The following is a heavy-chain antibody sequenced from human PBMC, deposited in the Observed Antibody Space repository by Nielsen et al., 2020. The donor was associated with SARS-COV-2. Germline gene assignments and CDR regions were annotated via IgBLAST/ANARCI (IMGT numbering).Heavy chain of an antibody. CDR2: INHSGST. J-gene: IGHJ3*02. CDR3: ARAETHYDYVWGSYRHDAFDI. Sequence: RQAPGKGLEWIGEINHSGSTNYNPSLKSRVTISVDTSKNQFSLKLSSVTAADTAVYYCARAETHYDYVWGSYRHDAFDIWGQGTMVTVSS. V-gene: IGHV4-34*01. D-gene: IGHD3-16*02.